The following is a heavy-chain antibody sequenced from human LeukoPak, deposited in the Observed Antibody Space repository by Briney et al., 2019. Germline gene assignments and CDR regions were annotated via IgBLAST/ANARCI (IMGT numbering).Heavy chain of an antibody. J-gene: IGHJ6*03. CDR2: IYSTGNT. CDR1: GGSINTYY. V-gene: IGHV4-4*09. CDR3: AKHDTVFGAAHFYMDV. Sequence: ASETLSLTCAVSGGSINTYYWSWIRQPPGKGLEWVGYIYSTGNTNYNPSLKGRVTISLDTSKNQFSLNLSSVTAADTAVHYCAKHDTVFGAAHFYMDVWGKGTTVTVSS. D-gene: IGHD3-3*01.